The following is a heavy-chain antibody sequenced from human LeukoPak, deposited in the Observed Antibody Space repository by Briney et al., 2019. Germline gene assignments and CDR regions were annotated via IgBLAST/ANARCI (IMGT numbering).Heavy chain of an antibody. J-gene: IGHJ4*02. CDR2: IWYGGSNK. V-gene: IGHV3-33*08. Sequence: GRSLRLSCAASGFTFSSYGMHWVRQAPGKGLEWVAVIWYGGSNKYYADSVKGRFTISRDNAKNSLYLQMNSLRAEDTAVYYCARDLAAARKVPFDYWGQGTLVTVSS. CDR3: ARDLAAARKVPFDY. D-gene: IGHD6-13*01. CDR1: GFTFSSYG.